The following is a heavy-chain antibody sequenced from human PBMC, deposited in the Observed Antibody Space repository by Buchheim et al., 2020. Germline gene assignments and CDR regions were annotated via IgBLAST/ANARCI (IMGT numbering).Heavy chain of an antibody. CDR2: IYYSGST. V-gene: IGHV4-30-4*01. CDR3: ARAGGHMDYYDISGYYGP. Sequence: QVQLQESGPGLVKPSQTLSLTCTVSGGSISSGDYYWSWIRQPPGKGLGWIGYIYYSGSTYYNPSLKSRVTISVDTLQNKFSLKLSSVTAADTAVYYYARAGGHMDYYDISGYYGPWGQGTL. J-gene: IGHJ5*02. D-gene: IGHD3-22*01. CDR1: GGSISSGDYY.